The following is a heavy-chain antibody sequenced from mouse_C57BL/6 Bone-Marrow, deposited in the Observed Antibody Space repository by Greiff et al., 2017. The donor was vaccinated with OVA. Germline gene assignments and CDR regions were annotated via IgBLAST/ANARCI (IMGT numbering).Heavy chain of an antibody. CDR2: ISYDGSN. CDR3: ARDYLYYFDY. V-gene: IGHV3-6*01. J-gene: IGHJ2*01. Sequence: SGPGLVKPSQSLSLTCSVTGYSITSGYYWNWIRQFPGNNLEWMGYISYDGSNNYNPSLKNRISITRDTSKNQFFLKLNSVTTEDTATYYCARDYLYYFDYWGQGTTLTVSS. CDR1: GYSITSGYY. D-gene: IGHD1-1*01.